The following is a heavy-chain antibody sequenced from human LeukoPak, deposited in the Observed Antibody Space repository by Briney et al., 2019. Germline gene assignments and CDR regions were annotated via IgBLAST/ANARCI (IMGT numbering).Heavy chain of an antibody. V-gene: IGHV3-74*01. J-gene: IGHJ4*02. CDR1: GFTFSSDW. CDR2: VNSDGSTT. CDR3: ARGYYSSSRFDS. Sequence: AGESLRLSCAASGFTFSSDWMHWVRQAPGKGLVWVSRVNSDGSTTNYADSVKGRFTISRDNAENTLYMRMNSLRPEDTAVYYCARGYYSSSRFDSWGQGTLVTVSS. D-gene: IGHD6-13*01.